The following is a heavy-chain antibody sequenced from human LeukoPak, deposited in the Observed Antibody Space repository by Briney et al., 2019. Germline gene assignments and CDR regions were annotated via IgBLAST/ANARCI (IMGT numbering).Heavy chain of an antibody. CDR2: VKCDGSFT. J-gene: IGHJ4*02. Sequence: LGGSLRLSCAASGFTFRNYWMHWVRQAPGKGLVWVSRVKCDGSFTDYADSVKGRFTISRDNAKNTLYLQMYSLRAEDTAAYYCVRDGDDYNFDYWGQGSLVTVSS. V-gene: IGHV3-74*01. CDR1: GFTFRNYW. CDR3: VRDGDDYNFDY. D-gene: IGHD5-24*01.